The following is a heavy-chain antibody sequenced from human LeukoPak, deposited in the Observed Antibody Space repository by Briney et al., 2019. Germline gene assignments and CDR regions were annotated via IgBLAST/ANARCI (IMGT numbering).Heavy chain of an antibody. Sequence: GGSLRLSCAASGFTFSSYAMSWVRQAPGKGLEWVAVISYDGSNKYYADSVKGRFTISRDNSKNTLYLQMNSLRAEDTAVYYCAKFQYYYGSGTFYGMDVWGQGTTVTVSS. D-gene: IGHD3-10*01. V-gene: IGHV3-30*18. CDR3: AKFQYYYGSGTFYGMDV. CDR1: GFTFSSYA. CDR2: ISYDGSNK. J-gene: IGHJ6*02.